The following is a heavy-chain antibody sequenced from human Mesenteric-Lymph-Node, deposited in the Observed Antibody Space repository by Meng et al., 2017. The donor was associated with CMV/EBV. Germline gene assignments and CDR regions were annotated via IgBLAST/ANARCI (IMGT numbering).Heavy chain of an antibody. J-gene: IGHJ4*02. CDR1: GFIIRDYG. CDR3: AKAATRGVGIKGYFDY. Sequence: GESLKISCAASGFIIRDYGMHWARQAPGKGLEGVALVWYDGTNNFYADSVKGRFTISRDNSKNTLYLQMNSLRVEDTSVYYCAKAATRGVGIKGYFDYWGQGTLVTVSS. D-gene: IGHD3-10*01. CDR2: VWYDGTNN. V-gene: IGHV3-33*06.